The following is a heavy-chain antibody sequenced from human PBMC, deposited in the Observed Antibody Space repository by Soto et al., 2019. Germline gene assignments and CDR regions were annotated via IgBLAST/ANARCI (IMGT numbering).Heavy chain of an antibody. J-gene: IGHJ4*02. CDR1: GFTFSSYG. CDR3: AKEVAVAGDFDY. Sequence: PGGSLRLSCVASGFTFSSYGIHWVRQAPGKGLEWVAVVSSDGNIQYYADSVKGRFTISRDNSKNTLYLQMDSLRPEDTAIYYCAKEVAVAGDFDYWGQGTLVTVSS. D-gene: IGHD6-19*01. V-gene: IGHV3-30*18. CDR2: VSSDGNIQ.